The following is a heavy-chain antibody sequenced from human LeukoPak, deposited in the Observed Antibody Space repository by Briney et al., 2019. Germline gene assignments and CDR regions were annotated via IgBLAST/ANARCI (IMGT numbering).Heavy chain of an antibody. D-gene: IGHD2-2*01. V-gene: IGHV4-59*08. J-gene: IGHJ4*02. Sequence: SETLSLTCTVSGGSISSYYWSWIRQPPGKGLEWIGYIYYSGSTNYNPSLKSRVTISVDTSKNQFSLKLSSVTAADTAVYYCARHSARYQLLIDYWGQGTLVTVSS. CDR2: IYYSGST. CDR3: ARHSARYQLLIDY. CDR1: GGSISSYY.